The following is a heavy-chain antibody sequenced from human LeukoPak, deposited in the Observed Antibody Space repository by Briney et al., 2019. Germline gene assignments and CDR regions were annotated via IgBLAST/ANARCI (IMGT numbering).Heavy chain of an antibody. CDR2: VYYGRTT. CDR3: VRHDGRGGTTMGAFDS. V-gene: IGHV4-39*01. CDR1: AGSFISSSHH. J-gene: IGHJ5*01. D-gene: IGHD3-3*01. Sequence: SETLSLTCTVSAGSFISSSHHWGWIRQSPGKGLEWIGTVYYGRTTYYNPSLDGRVTISLDTSANHFSLQLNSVTAADTAVYYCVRHDGRGGTTMGAFDSWGQGSLVTVSS.